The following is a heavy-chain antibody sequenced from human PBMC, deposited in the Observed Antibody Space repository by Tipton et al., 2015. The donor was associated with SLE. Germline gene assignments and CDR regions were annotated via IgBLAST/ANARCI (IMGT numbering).Heavy chain of an antibody. V-gene: IGHV3-11*04. J-gene: IGHJ4*02. Sequence: GSLRLSCAGSGLNFSDNYMTWIRQAPGKGLEWISYISSSGSSVHYADSVKGRFTISKDNAKKSLFLQMNSLRGEDAAVYHCASAYSYGQALEYWGQGTLVTVSS. CDR3: ASAYSYGQALEY. D-gene: IGHD5-18*01. CDR1: GLNFSDNY. CDR2: ISSSGSSV.